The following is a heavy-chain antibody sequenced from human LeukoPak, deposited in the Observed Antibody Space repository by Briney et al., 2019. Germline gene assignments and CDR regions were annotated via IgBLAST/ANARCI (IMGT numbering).Heavy chain of an antibody. J-gene: IGHJ3*02. V-gene: IGHV1-2*02. Sequence: ASVKVSCKASGYTFTGYYIHWVRQAPGQGLEWMGWINPDSGGTNYAQKFQGRVTMTRDTSISTAYMELSRLRSEDTAVYYCARVRREEDTAMANDAFDIWGQGTMVTVSS. CDR1: GYTFTGYY. D-gene: IGHD5-18*01. CDR3: ARVRREEDTAMANDAFDI. CDR2: INPDSGGT.